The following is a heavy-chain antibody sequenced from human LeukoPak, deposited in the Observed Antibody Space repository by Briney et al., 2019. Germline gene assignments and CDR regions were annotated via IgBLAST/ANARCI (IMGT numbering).Heavy chain of an antibody. J-gene: IGHJ4*02. CDR2: ISWNSGSI. CDR1: GFTFDDYA. CDR3: AKGHEEYYYGSGSYPNPDY. Sequence: GGSPRLSCAASGFTFDDYAMHWVRQAPGKGLEWVSGISWNSGSIGYADSVKGRFTISRDNAKNSLYLQMNSLRAEDTALYYCAKGHEEYYYGSGSYPNPDYWGQGTLVTVSS. V-gene: IGHV3-9*01. D-gene: IGHD3-10*01.